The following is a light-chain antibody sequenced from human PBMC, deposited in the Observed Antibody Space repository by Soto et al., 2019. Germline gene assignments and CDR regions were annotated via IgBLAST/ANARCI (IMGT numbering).Light chain of an antibody. J-gene: IGKJ1*01. CDR1: QSVSSSN. Sequence: EIVLTQSPGPLYLSPGERATLSCRASQSVSSSNLAWYQQQPAQAPRLLIYGASSRATGIPDRFSGSGSGTDFTLTISRLEPKYFAVYYCQQYGSSPTWTFGQGTKVEIK. V-gene: IGKV3-20*01. CDR2: GAS. CDR3: QQYGSSPTWT.